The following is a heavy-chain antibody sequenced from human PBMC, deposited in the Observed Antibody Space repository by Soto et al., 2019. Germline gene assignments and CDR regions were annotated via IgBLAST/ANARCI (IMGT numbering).Heavy chain of an antibody. Sequence: SETLSLTCAVSGGSISSSNWWSWVRQPPGKGLEWIGEIYHSGSTNYNPSLKSRVTISVDKSKNQFSLKLSSVTAADTAVYYCARDFRAVAGTFDYWGQGTLVTVS. D-gene: IGHD6-19*01. V-gene: IGHV4-4*02. CDR3: ARDFRAVAGTFDY. J-gene: IGHJ4*02. CDR1: GGSISSSNW. CDR2: IYHSGST.